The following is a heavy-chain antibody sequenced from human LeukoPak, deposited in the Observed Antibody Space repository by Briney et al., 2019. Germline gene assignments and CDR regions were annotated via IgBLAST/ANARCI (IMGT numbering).Heavy chain of an antibody. CDR1: GFTLCSYA. CDR3: ARDQRIGGYSYGLTGNFDY. D-gene: IGHD5-18*01. Sequence: PGRSLRLSCAASGFTLCSYAMHWVREAPGKGLEWVAVISDDGSNKYCADSVKGRFTISRDNSKNTLYLQMNSLRTEDTAVYYCARDQRIGGYSYGLTGNFDYWGQGTLVTVSS. CDR2: ISDDGSNK. J-gene: IGHJ4*02. V-gene: IGHV3-30-3*01.